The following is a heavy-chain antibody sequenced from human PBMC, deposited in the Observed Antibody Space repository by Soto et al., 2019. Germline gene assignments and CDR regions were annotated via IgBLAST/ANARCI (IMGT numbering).Heavy chain of an antibody. V-gene: IGHV3-30-3*01. Sequence: QVQLVESGGGVVQPGRSLRLSCAASGFTFSRHTMHWVRQAPGKGLAWVAAISDDGSNTYYADSVKGRFTISRDNSKNTLDLQMNSLSSEDTAVHHCAIEVYYDFWSGFNPHPYYFDDWGQGTLVTVSS. CDR2: ISDDGSNT. CDR1: GFTFSRHT. J-gene: IGHJ4*02. D-gene: IGHD3-3*01. CDR3: AIEVYYDFWSGFNPHPYYFDD.